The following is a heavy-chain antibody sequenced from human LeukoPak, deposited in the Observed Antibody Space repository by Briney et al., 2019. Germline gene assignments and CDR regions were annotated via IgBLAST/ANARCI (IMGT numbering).Heavy chain of an antibody. Sequence: ASVKVSCKASGYTFTGYYMHWVRQAPGQGLEWMGWINAGNGNTKYSQELQGRVTITRDTSASTAYMELNSLRSEDMAVYYCARGHGGNWFDPWGQGTLVIVSS. CDR2: INAGNGNT. V-gene: IGHV1-3*03. CDR1: GYTFTGYY. J-gene: IGHJ5*02. CDR3: ARGHGGNWFDP. D-gene: IGHD3-10*01.